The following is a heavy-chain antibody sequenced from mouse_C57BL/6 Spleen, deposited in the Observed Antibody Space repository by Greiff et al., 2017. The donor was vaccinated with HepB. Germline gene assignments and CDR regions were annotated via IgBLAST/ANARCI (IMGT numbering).Heavy chain of an antibody. Sequence: VQLQQPGAELVKPGASVKLSCKASGYTFTSYWMQWVKQRPGQGLEWIGEIDPSDSYTNYNQKFKGKATLTVDTSSSTAYMQLSSLTSEDSAVYYCAREDFAYWGQGTLVTVSA. V-gene: IGHV1-50*01. CDR3: AREDFAY. CDR2: IDPSDSYT. J-gene: IGHJ3*01. CDR1: GYTFTSYW.